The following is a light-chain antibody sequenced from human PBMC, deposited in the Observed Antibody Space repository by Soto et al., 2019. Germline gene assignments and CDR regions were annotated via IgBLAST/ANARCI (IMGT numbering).Light chain of an antibody. CDR1: SSDVGGYNY. CDR3: SSYTSSSTL. CDR2: EVS. Sequence: QFALTQPASVSGSPGQSITISCTGTSSDVGGYNYVSWYQQHPGKAPKLMIYEVSNRPSGVSNRFSGSKSGNTASLTISGLQAEDEAVYYCSSYTSSSTLFGGGTKLTVL. J-gene: IGLJ2*01. V-gene: IGLV2-14*01.